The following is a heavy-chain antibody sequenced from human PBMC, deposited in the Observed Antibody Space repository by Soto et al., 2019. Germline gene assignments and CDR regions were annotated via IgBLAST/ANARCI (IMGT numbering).Heavy chain of an antibody. Sequence: SETLSLTCTVTGRAITSYYWSWILQSPWKGLEWFGYIYYSGSTNYNPSLKSRVTISVVTSKNQFSLKLSSVTAADTAVYYCARRYCRGSNCYSEFFDYWGQGTLVTVS. D-gene: IGHD2-15*01. CDR3: ARRYCRGSNCYSEFFDY. J-gene: IGHJ4*02. CDR1: GRAITSYY. V-gene: IGHV4-59*08. CDR2: IYYSGST.